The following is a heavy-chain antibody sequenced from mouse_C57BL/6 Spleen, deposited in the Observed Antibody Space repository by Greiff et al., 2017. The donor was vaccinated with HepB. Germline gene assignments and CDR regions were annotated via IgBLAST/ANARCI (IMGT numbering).Heavy chain of an antibody. Sequence: QVQLKQSGAELVRPGASVKLSCKASGYTFTDYYINWVKQRPGQGLEWIARIYPGSGNTYYNEKFKGKATLTAEKSSSTASMQLSSLTFEDSAVYFCARVKGYGYDAAMDYWGQGTSVTVAS. V-gene: IGHV1-76*01. J-gene: IGHJ4*01. CDR3: ARVKGYGYDAAMDY. CDR1: GYTFTDYY. CDR2: IYPGSGNT. D-gene: IGHD2-2*01.